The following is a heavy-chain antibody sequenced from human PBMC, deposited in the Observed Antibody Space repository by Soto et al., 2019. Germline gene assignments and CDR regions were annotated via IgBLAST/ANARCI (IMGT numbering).Heavy chain of an antibody. J-gene: IGHJ4*02. V-gene: IGHV1-18*01. CDR1: GYTFASYG. Sequence: QVQLVQSGAEVKKRGASVKVSCKASGYTFASYGIRRVRQAPGQGLEWMGWISAYNGNTNYAQKIQGRVNITTDTAASTAYMELRSLRSDDTAVYYCARGNGLTGGYWGQGTLVTVSS. D-gene: IGHD3-22*01. CDR3: ARGNGLTGGY. CDR2: ISAYNGNT.